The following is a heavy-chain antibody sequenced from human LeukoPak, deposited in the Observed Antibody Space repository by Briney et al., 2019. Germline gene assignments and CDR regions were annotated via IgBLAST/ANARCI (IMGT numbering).Heavy chain of an antibody. CDR3: AKVASLCTSTSCVRGGFDY. V-gene: IGHV3-23*01. CDR1: GFTFSSYA. J-gene: IGHJ4*02. Sequence: GGSLRLSCAASGFTFSSYAVSWVRQAPGKGLEWVSALSGSGGNTYYADSVKGRFTISRANSKNTLYLQMNSLRAEDTAGYYCAKVASLCTSTSCVRGGFDYWGQGTLVTVSS. CDR2: LSGSGGNT. D-gene: IGHD2-2*01.